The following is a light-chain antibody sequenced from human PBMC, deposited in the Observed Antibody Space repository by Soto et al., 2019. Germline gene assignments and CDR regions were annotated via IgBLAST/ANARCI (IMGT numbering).Light chain of an antibody. Sequence: EIVLTQSPGTMSLSPGERVTLSCRASQTVTRSYLAWYQQKPGQAPRLLIYGASIRATGIPDRFSGSGSGTDFTLTISSLEPEDFAVYYCQQRSNWPLTFGGGTKVDIK. CDR2: GAS. CDR1: QTVTRSY. J-gene: IGKJ4*01. CDR3: QQRSNWPLT. V-gene: IGKV3D-20*02.